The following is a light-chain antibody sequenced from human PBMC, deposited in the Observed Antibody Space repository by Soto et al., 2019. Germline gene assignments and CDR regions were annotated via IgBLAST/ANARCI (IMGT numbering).Light chain of an antibody. Sequence: IQMTQSPSSLSASVGDRVTITCRASQSISNILNWYQQKPGKAPKLLIYAASTLQAGVPSRFSGSGSGTDFTLTISSLQPEDFATYYCQQYDNLVTFGGGTKVDI. CDR2: AAS. CDR1: QSISNI. V-gene: IGKV1-39*01. J-gene: IGKJ4*01. CDR3: QQYDNLVT.